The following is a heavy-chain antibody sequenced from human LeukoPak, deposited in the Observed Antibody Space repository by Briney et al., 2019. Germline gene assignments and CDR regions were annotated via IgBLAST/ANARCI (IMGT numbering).Heavy chain of an antibody. J-gene: IGHJ6*03. D-gene: IGHD3-10*01. CDR1: GYTFTGYY. Sequence: ASVKVSCKTSGYTFTGYYMHWVRQAPGQGLEWMGWISAYNGNTNYAQKLQGRVTMTRDMSTSTVYMELSSLRSEDTAVYYCARAANYYGSGSYYNYYYYYYMDVRGKGTTVTVSS. V-gene: IGHV1-18*04. CDR3: ARAANYYGSGSYYNYYYYYYMDV. CDR2: ISAYNGNT.